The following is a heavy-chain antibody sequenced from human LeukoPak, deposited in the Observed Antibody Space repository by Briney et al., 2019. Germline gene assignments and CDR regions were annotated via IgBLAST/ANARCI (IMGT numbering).Heavy chain of an antibody. Sequence: ASVKVSCKASGYTFTGYYMHWVGQAPGQGLEWMGWINPNSGGTNYAQKFQGRVTMTRDTSISTAYMELSRLRSDDTAVYYCARDGPGDYYYYMDVWGKGTTVTISS. J-gene: IGHJ6*03. CDR3: ARDGPGDYYYYMDV. D-gene: IGHD3-10*01. CDR2: INPNSGGT. CDR1: GYTFTGYY. V-gene: IGHV1-2*02.